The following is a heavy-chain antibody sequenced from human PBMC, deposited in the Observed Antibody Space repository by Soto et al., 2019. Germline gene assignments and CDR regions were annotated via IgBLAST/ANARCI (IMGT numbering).Heavy chain of an antibody. CDR3: ARSLYYYDSSGWAYYGMDV. D-gene: IGHD3-22*01. J-gene: IGHJ6*02. CDR1: GFTFSSYG. Sequence: SGGSLRLSCAASGFTFSSYGMHWVRQAPGKGLEWVAVIWYDGSNKYYADSVKGRFTISRDNSKNTLYLQMNSLRAEDTAVYYCARSLYYYDSSGWAYYGMDVWGQGTTVTVSS. V-gene: IGHV3-33*01. CDR2: IWYDGSNK.